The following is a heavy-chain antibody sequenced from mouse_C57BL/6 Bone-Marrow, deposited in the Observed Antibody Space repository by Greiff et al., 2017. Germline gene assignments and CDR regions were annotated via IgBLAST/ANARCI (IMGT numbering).Heavy chain of an antibody. V-gene: IGHV1-81*01. D-gene: IGHD1-1*01. J-gene: IGHJ2*01. CDR2: IYPRSGNT. CDR3: ARGMGYHYGSSYGY. CDR1: GYTFTSYG. Sequence: QVQLQQSGAELARPGASVKLSCKASGYTFTSYGISWVKQRTGQGLEWIGEIYPRSGNTYYNEKFKGKATLTADKSYSTAYMELRSLTSEDSAVYFCARGMGYHYGSSYGYWGQGTTLTVSS.